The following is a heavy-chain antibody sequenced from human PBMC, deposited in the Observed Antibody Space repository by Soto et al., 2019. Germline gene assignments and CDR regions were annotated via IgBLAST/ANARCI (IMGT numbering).Heavy chain of an antibody. Sequence: PGGSLRLSCAASGFTFSSYAMSWVRQAPGKGLEWVSAISGSGGSTYYADSVKDRFTISRDNSKNTLYLQMNSLRAEDTAVYYCSMSEYQLLPAGEDAFDIWGQGTMVTVSS. J-gene: IGHJ3*02. CDR1: GFTFSSYA. V-gene: IGHV3-23*01. D-gene: IGHD2-2*01. CDR3: SMSEYQLLPAGEDAFDI. CDR2: ISGSGGST.